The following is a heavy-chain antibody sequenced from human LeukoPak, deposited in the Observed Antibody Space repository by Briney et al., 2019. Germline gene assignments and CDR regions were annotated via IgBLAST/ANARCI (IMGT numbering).Heavy chain of an antibody. CDR1: GFTFNNYA. Sequence: AGGSLRLSCAASGFTFNNYAMSWVRQAPGKGLEWVSAISGSGGNTYYADSVKGRFTISRDNSKNTLYLQMNSLRAEDTAVYYCASQMATKYYFDYWGQGTLVTVSS. D-gene: IGHD5-24*01. CDR3: ASQMATKYYFDY. V-gene: IGHV3-23*01. J-gene: IGHJ4*02. CDR2: ISGSGGNT.